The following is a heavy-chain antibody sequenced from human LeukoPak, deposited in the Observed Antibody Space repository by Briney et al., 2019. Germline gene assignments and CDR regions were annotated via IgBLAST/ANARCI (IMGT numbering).Heavy chain of an antibody. Sequence: GGSLRLSCAASGFTFSSYAMGWVRQAPGKGVEWVSAISGSGGSTYYADSVKGRFTISRDNSKNTLYLQMNSLRAEDTAVYYCAKDQALYSSSWYLEYFQHWGQGTLVTVSS. CDR1: GFTFSSYA. J-gene: IGHJ1*01. CDR3: AKDQALYSSSWYLEYFQH. V-gene: IGHV3-23*01. D-gene: IGHD6-13*01. CDR2: ISGSGGST.